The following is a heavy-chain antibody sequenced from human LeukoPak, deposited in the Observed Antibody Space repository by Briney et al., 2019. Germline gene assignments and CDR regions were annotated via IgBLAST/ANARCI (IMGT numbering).Heavy chain of an antibody. CDR3: AKEIAVGAITY. V-gene: IGHV3-23*01. Sequence: PGGSLRLSCAASGFTFSDHAMSWVRQAPAKGLEWVSAISGSGGSTYYTDSVKGRFTISRDNSKNTLYLQMNSLRAEDTAVYYCAKEIAVGAITYWGQGTLVTVSS. J-gene: IGHJ4*02. CDR1: GFTFSDHA. CDR2: ISGSGGST. D-gene: IGHD1-26*01.